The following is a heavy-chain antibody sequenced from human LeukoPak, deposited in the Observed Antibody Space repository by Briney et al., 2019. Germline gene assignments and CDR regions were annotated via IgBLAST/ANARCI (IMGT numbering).Heavy chain of an antibody. CDR1: DGSINTYY. V-gene: IGHV4-38-2*02. CDR3: ARDDRVTAPTY. Sequence: SETLSLTCTVSDGSINTYYWGWIRQPPGKGLEWIGSIYHSGSTYYNPSLKSRVTISVDTSKNQFSLKLRSVTAADTAVYYCARDDRVTAPTYWGQGTLVTVSS. J-gene: IGHJ4*02. CDR2: IYHSGST. D-gene: IGHD1-1*01.